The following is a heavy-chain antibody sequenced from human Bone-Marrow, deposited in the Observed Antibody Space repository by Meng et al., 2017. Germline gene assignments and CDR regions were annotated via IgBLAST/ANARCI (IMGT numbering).Heavy chain of an antibody. CDR1: GYTFTCYG. CDR3: ARDRDYYDSNDAARYFDY. Sequence: ASVKVSCKASGYTFTCYGISWVRQAPGQGLEWIGWISDYKGNTNYAQKLQGRVTMTTDTSTSTAYMELTSLRSDDTAVYYCARDRDYYDSNDAARYFDYWGQGALVTVPS. D-gene: IGHD3-22*01. V-gene: IGHV1-18*01. CDR2: ISDYKGNT. J-gene: IGHJ4*02.